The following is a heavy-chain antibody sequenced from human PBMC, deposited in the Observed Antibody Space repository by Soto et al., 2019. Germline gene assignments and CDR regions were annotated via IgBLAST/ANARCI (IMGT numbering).Heavy chain of an antibody. D-gene: IGHD4-17*01. V-gene: IGHV4-30-4*01. CDR1: GGSVSSGDYY. Sequence: QVQLQESGPGLVKPSQTLSLTCTVSGGSVSSGDYYWSWIRQPPGKGLEWIGYIYYSGSTYYNPSLKSRVTISVHTSKNQFSLQLSSVTAADTAVYYCAREDFRAVTPDYWGQGTLVTVSS. CDR2: IYYSGST. J-gene: IGHJ4*02. CDR3: AREDFRAVTPDY.